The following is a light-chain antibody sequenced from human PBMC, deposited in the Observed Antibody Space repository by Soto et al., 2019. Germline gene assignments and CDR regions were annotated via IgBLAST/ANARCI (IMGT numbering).Light chain of an antibody. V-gene: IGLV1-51*01. Sequence: HSLLTQPPSVSAAPGQKVTISCSGSSSNIGGNSVSWYQQLPGTAPKLLIYDDNKRPSGIPDRFSGSKSGTSATLGITGFQTGDEADYYCGSWDSSLSAHVFGTGTKV. J-gene: IGLJ1*01. CDR1: SSNIGGNS. CDR3: GSWDSSLSAHV. CDR2: DDN.